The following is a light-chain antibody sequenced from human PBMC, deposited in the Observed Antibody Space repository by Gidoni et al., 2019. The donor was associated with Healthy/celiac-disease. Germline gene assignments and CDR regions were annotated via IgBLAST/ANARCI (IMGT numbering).Light chain of an antibody. CDR2: WAS. CDR3: RQYYSTPYT. CDR1: QSVLYSSNNKNY. J-gene: IGKJ2*01. V-gene: IGKV4-1*01. Sequence: DIVMTQSPDSLAVSLGERATINCKSSQSVLYSSNNKNYLAWYQQQPGQPPKLLIYWASTRESGVPDRFSGSGSGTDFTLTISSLQAEDVAVYYCRQYYSTPYTFGQGTKLEIK.